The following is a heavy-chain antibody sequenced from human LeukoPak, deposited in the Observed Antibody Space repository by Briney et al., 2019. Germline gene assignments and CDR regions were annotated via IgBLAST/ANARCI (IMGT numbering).Heavy chain of an antibody. CDR3: ARALYYYGSGSYSPDAFDI. Sequence: SGTLSLTCAVSGGSISSSNWWSWVRQPPGKGLEWIGEIYHSGSTNYNPSLKSRVTISVGKSKNQFSLKLSSVTAADTAVYYCARALYYYGSGSYSPDAFDIWGQGTMVTVSS. V-gene: IGHV4-4*02. D-gene: IGHD3-10*01. CDR2: IYHSGST. J-gene: IGHJ3*02. CDR1: GGSISSSNW.